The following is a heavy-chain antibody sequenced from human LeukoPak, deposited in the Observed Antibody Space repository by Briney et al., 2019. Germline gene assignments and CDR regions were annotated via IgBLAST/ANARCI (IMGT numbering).Heavy chain of an antibody. V-gene: IGHV3-23*01. D-gene: IGHD2-2*01. CDR2: ISGSGGST. CDR1: GFTFSSYA. J-gene: IGHJ6*02. CDR3: ARGPKAYCSSTSCWSPYYYYGMDV. Sequence: GGSLRPSCAASGFTFSSYAMHWVRQAPGKGLEWVSAISGSGGSTYYADSVKGRFTISRDNSKNTLYLQMNSPRAEDTAVYYCARGPKAYCSSTSCWSPYYYYGMDVWGQGTTVTVSS.